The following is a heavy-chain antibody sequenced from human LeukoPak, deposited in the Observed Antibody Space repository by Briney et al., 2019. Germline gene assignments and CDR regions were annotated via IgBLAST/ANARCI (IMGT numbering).Heavy chain of an antibody. J-gene: IGHJ4*02. CDR2: INHSGST. V-gene: IGHV4-34*01. CDR3: ARSQWELLDY. CDR1: GGSFSGYY. Sequence: SGTLSLTCAVYGGSFSGYYWSWIRQPPGKGLEWIGEINHSGSTNYNPSLKSRVTISVDTSKNQFSLKLSSVTAADTAVYYCARSQWELLDYWGQGTLVTVSS. D-gene: IGHD1-26*01.